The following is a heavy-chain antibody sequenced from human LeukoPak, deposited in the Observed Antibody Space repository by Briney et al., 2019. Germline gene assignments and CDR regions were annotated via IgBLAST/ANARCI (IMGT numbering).Heavy chain of an antibody. CDR3: ARFLGRITISGVVPYGMDV. Sequence: PGGSLRLSCAASGFTVSSNYMTWVRQAPGKGLEWVSLIHSAGGTYYTDSVKGRFTISRHSSKNTLYLQMNSLRGEDTAVYYCARFLGRITISGVVPYGMDVWGQGTTVTVSS. CDR2: IHSAGGT. CDR1: GFTVSSNY. V-gene: IGHV3-53*04. J-gene: IGHJ6*02. D-gene: IGHD3-3*01.